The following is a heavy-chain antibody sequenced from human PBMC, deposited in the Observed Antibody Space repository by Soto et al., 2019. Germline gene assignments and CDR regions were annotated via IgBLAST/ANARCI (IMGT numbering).Heavy chain of an antibody. CDR2: IIPIFGTA. V-gene: IGHV1-69*01. Sequence: QVQLVQSGAEVKKPGSSVKVSCKASGGTFSSYAISWVRQAPGQGLEWMGGIIPIFGTANYAQKFQGRVTITADESTSTAYMELSSLRSEDTAVYYCARSGVVPAAMSWGSYYYGMDVWGQGTTVPV. J-gene: IGHJ6*02. CDR3: ARSGVVPAAMSWGSYYYGMDV. D-gene: IGHD2-2*01. CDR1: GGTFSSYA.